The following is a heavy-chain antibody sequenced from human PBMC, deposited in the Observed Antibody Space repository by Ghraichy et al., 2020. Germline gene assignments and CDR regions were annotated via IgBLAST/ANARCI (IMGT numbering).Heavy chain of an antibody. CDR2: ITHDGSHK. Sequence: GGSLRLSCAASGFSFDSNAMHWVRQAPGKGLEWVAAITHDGSHKYYADSVKGRFIVLRDNSKNTLYLQKNTLSVEDTALYTCVRPLYPGITDPPDDWGQGTPVTVSS. V-gene: IGHV3-30*01. CDR3: VRPLYPGITDPPDD. D-gene: IGHD1-7*01. CDR1: GFSFDSNA. J-gene: IGHJ4*02.